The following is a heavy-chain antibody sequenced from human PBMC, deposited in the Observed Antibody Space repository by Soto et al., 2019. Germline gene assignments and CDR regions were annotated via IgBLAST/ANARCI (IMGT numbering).Heavy chain of an antibody. V-gene: IGHV5-10-1*01. D-gene: IGHD6-13*01. CDR1: GYNFDTYW. CDR2: IDPIDSKT. Sequence: PGESLKISCKGSGYNFDTYWINGVRQTPGKGLEWMGRIDPIDSKTKYRPSLEGHITISVDKTISTTYLQWSSLKASDTASYYCARRIAAAGGYYYYAFDVWGQGTAVTVSS. J-gene: IGHJ6*02. CDR3: ARRIAAAGGYYYYAFDV.